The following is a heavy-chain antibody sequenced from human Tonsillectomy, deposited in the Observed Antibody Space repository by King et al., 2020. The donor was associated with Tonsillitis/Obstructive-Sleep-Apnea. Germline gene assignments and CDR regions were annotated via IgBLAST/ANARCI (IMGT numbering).Heavy chain of an antibody. CDR1: GFSFGDYA. D-gene: IGHD2-2*01. CDR2: IRSKAYGGTT. V-gene: IGHV3-49*04. Sequence: VQLVESGGGLVQPGRSLRLSCTASGFSFGDYAMSWVRQAPGKGLELVGFIRSKAYGGTTEYAASVKGRFTISRDDSKSIAYLQMNSLKTEDTAVYYCTRVAGAVPAAIQYYVDYWGQGTLVTVSS. J-gene: IGHJ4*02. CDR3: TRVAGAVPAAIQYYVDY.